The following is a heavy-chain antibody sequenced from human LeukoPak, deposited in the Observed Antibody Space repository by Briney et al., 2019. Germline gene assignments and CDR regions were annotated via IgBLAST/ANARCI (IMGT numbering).Heavy chain of an antibody. V-gene: IGHV3-7*01. CDR1: GFTFSNYW. Sequence: GGSLRLSCAASGFTFSNYWMGWVRQAPGKRPEWVANMNIDGSEKYYADSVKGRFTISRDNARNSVYLQMNSLRVEDTAVYYCAKDRDRRNYYHYGMDVWGQGTTVTVSS. CDR3: AKDRDRRNYYHYGMDV. J-gene: IGHJ6*02. CDR2: MNIDGSEK. D-gene: IGHD1-14*01.